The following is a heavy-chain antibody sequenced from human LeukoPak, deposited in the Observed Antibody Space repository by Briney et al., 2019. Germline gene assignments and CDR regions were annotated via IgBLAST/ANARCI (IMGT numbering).Heavy chain of an antibody. V-gene: IGHV1-2*02. CDR3: ARDRAEWFGEYMFDY. CDR2: INPNSGGT. CDR1: GYTVTTYF. J-gene: IGHJ4*02. D-gene: IGHD3-10*01. Sequence: ASVKVSCKASGYTVTTYFLHWVRQAPGQGLEWMGWINPNSGGTNYAQKFQGRVTMTRDTSISTAYMELSRLRSDDTAVYYCARDRAEWFGEYMFDYWGQGTLVTVSS.